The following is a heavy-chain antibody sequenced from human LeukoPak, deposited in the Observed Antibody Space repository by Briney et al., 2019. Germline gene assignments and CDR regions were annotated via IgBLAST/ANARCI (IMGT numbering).Heavy chain of an antibody. V-gene: IGHV3-23*01. CDR2: VSISGGT. D-gene: IGHD7-27*01. CDR3: AKGAGRVTGTRLFDS. J-gene: IGHJ5*01. CDR1: GFTFKDYA. Sequence: GGSLRLSCAASGFTFKDYAMNWVRQVPGKGPEWVSGVSISGGTFYADSVRGRFTISRDNSKNMVYLQMNSLRPEDTAIYYCAKGAGRVTGTRLFDSWGQGTLVAVSS.